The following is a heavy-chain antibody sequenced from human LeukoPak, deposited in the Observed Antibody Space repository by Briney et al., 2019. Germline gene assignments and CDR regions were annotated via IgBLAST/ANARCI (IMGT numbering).Heavy chain of an antibody. J-gene: IGHJ4*02. D-gene: IGHD3-22*01. CDR1: GFTFSSYT. CDR2: ISSNGGST. Sequence: GGSLRLSCAASGFTFSSYTMHWVRQAPGKGLEYVSAISSNGGSTYYANSVKGRFTISRDNSKNTLYLQMGSLRAEDMAVYYCARWRHSSGYYYDDWGQGTLVTVSS. CDR3: ARWRHSSGYYYDD. V-gene: IGHV3-64*01.